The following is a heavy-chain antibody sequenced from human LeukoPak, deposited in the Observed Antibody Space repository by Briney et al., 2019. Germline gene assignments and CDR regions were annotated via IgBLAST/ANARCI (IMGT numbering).Heavy chain of an antibody. CDR2: INRRGHT. CDR1: GFTFDRFT. V-gene: IGHV3-43*01. D-gene: IGHD3-10*01. J-gene: IGHJ4*02. Sequence: GSLRLSCAASGFTFDRFTIHWVRQTPGKGLEWVSLINRRGHTFYADSVKGRFTISRDNAKNSLYLQMNSLRAEDTALYYCAKGMVRFQYYFDYWGQGTLVTVSS. CDR3: AKGMVRFQYYFDY.